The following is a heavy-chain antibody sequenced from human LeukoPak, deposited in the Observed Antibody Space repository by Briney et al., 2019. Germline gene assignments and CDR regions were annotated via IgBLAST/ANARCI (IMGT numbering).Heavy chain of an antibody. Sequence: PSETQSLTCTVSGGSITSTSYYWGWIRQPPGKGLEWIGSMYYGGSTYSNPSLKSRVTISVDTSKNQFSLNLSSVTASDTAVFYCASTHYDILTPSYYVDFWGQGTLVTVSS. D-gene: IGHD3-9*01. V-gene: IGHV4-39*01. J-gene: IGHJ4*02. CDR2: MYYGGST. CDR1: GGSITSTSYY. CDR3: ASTHYDILTPSYYVDF.